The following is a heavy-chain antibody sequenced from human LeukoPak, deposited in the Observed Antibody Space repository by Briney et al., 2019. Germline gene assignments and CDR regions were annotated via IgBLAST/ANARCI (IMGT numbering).Heavy chain of an antibody. D-gene: IGHD1-14*01. J-gene: IGHJ2*01. CDR1: GFTVSSNY. V-gene: IGHV3-49*04. Sequence: GGSLRLSCAASGFTVSSNYMSWVRQAPGKGLEWVGFIRSKAYGGTTEYAASMKGRFTISRDDSRSIAYLQMNSLKTEDTAVYYCTRPGSSLNYWYFDLWGRGTLVTVSS. CDR3: TRPGSSLNYWYFDL. CDR2: IRSKAYGGTT.